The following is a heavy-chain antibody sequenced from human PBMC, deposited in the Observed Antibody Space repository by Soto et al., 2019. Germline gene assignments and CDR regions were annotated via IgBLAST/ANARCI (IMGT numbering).Heavy chain of an antibody. J-gene: IGHJ4*02. CDR1: EYIFTGYY. CDR3: ARVITYYYDSSGYYHFDY. Sequence: ASVKVSCKASEYIFTGYYMHWVRQAPGQGLEWMGWINPNSGGTNYAQKFQGRVTMTRDTSISTAYMELSRLRSDDTAVYYCARVITYYYDSSGYYHFDYWGQGTLVTVSS. V-gene: IGHV1-2*02. CDR2: INPNSGGT. D-gene: IGHD3-22*01.